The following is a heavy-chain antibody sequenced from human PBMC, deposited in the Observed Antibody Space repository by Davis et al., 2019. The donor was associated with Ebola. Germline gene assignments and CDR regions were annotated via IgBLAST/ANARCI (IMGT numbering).Heavy chain of an antibody. CDR3: ARGRFRAPFDY. CDR2: INPNSGGT. J-gene: IGHJ4*02. D-gene: IGHD5-24*01. Sequence: SVPVPRLPSLYTFTRYYLHWVRQPPGQGLEWMGWINPNSGGTNYAQKFQGRVTMTRDTSISTAYMELSRLRSDDTAVYYCARGRFRAPFDYWGQGTLIGVSS. CDR1: LYTFTRYY. V-gene: IGHV1-2*02.